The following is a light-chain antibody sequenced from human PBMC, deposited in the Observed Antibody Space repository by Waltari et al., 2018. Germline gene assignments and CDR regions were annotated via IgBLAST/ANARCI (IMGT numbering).Light chain of an antibody. CDR1: SSDIGGYDL. CDR3: SSYTSGSTHVI. V-gene: IGLV2-14*03. J-gene: IGLJ2*01. CDR2: DVS. Sequence: QSALIQPASVSGSPRQSITISCTGSSSDIGGYDLVPWYQRRPGKAPQLMISDVSRRPSAVSNRFSGSKSGNRASLTISGLRPEDEADYYCSSYTSGSTHVIFGGGTKLTVL.